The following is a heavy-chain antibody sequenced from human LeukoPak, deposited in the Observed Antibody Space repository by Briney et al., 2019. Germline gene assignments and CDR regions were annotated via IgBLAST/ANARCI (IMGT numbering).Heavy chain of an antibody. V-gene: IGHV1-46*01. CDR3: ARELHSSSLTIAFDI. J-gene: IGHJ3*02. CDR2: INPSGGST. Sequence: ASVKVSCKASGYTFTSYCMHWVRQAPGQGLEWMGIINPSGGSTSYAQKFQGRVTMTRDMSTSTVYMELSSLRSEDTAVYYCARELHSSSLTIAFDIWGQGTMVTVSS. D-gene: IGHD6-13*01. CDR1: GYTFTSYC.